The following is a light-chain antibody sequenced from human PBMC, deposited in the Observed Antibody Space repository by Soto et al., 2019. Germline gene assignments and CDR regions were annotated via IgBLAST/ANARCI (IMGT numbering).Light chain of an antibody. Sequence: EIVLTQSPGTLSLSPGERATLSCRASQSVSTNLAWYHQKPGQAPRLLIYGASTRATGIPARFSGSGSGTEFTLTISSLQPDDFATYYCQHYNSYSEAFGQGTKVDIK. CDR3: QHYNSYSEA. V-gene: IGKV3-15*01. J-gene: IGKJ1*01. CDR1: QSVSTN. CDR2: GAS.